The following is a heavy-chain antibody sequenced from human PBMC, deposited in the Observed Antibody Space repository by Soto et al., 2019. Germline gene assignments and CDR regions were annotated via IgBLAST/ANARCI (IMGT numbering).Heavy chain of an antibody. J-gene: IGHJ5*02. Sequence: SETLSLSCAVCGGSVSGYYWSWIRQPPGKGLEWIGEINHSGSTNYNPSLKSRVTISVDTSKNQFSLKLSSVTAADTAVYYCARAAYSSSWYNWFDPWGQGTLVTVSS. CDR1: GGSVSGYY. CDR2: INHSGST. D-gene: IGHD6-13*01. CDR3: ARAAYSSSWYNWFDP. V-gene: IGHV4-34*01.